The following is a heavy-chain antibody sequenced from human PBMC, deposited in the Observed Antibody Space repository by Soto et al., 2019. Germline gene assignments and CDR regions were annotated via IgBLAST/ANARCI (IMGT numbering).Heavy chain of an antibody. CDR3: ARGRRSSSSYRFDY. V-gene: IGHV4-34*01. CDR2: INHSGST. CDR1: GGSFSGYY. D-gene: IGHD6-6*01. Sequence: SETLSLTCAIYGGSFSGYYWSWIRQPPGKGLEWIGEINHSGSTNYNPSLKSRVTISVDTSKNQFSLKLSSVTAADTAVYYCARGRRSSSSYRFDYWGQGTLVTVSS. J-gene: IGHJ4*02.